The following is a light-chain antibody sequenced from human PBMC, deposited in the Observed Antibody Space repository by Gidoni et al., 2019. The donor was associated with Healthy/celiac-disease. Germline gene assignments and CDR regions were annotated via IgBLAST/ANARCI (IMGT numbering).Light chain of an antibody. V-gene: IGKV3-15*01. CDR1: QSVSSN. CDR2: GAS. J-gene: IGKJ1*01. Sequence: EIVMTQSPATLSVFPGERATLSCSASQSVSSNLAWYQQKPGPAPRLLIYGASTRSTGIPARFSGSGSGTEFTLTISSLQSEDFAVYYCQQYNNWAWTFGQGTKVEIK. CDR3: QQYNNWAWT.